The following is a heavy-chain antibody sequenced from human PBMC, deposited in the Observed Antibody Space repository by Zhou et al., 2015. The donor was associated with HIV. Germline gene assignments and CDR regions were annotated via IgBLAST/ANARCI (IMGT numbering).Heavy chain of an antibody. CDR2: SSLSLEH. V-gene: IGHV1-69*01. J-gene: IGHJ6*02. CDR1: GDAFSSYS. D-gene: IGHD3-3*01. Sequence: QVQLLQSGAEVKKPDSSVRVSCKGSGDAFSSYSISWVRQAPGQGRSVDGTGSSLSLEHQNTHRHSRTESQFPSDEYTNTVYMEVSRLTADDTAVYYCARDRETRTDLWSGCYWRVVDVWGRRDRRSSSP. CDR3: ARDRETRTDLWSGCYWRVVDV.